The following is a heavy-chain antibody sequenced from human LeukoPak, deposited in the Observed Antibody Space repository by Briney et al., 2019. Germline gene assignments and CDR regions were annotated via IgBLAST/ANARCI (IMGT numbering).Heavy chain of an antibody. CDR1: GFRFSSYA. J-gene: IGHJ4*02. CDR2: ISGSVGNT. D-gene: IGHD1-26*01. V-gene: IGHV3-23*01. Sequence: PGGSLRLSCAASGFRFSSYAMSWVRQAPGKGLEWISSISGSVGNTNYADSVKGRFTISRDNPKNTLYLQMNSLRAEDTAIYFFAKFPRGVVGTKQFDFGGKGTLVTVSS. CDR3: AKFPRGVVGTKQFDF.